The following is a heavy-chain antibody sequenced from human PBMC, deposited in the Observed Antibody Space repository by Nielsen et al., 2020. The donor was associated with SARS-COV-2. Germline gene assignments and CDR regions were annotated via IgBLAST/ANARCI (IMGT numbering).Heavy chain of an antibody. J-gene: IGHJ4*02. CDR1: GFTFSSYA. CDR2: ISGSGGST. CDR3: AKASYSSSSGANFDY. Sequence: GESLKISCAASGFTFSSYAMSWVRQAPGKGLEWVSAISGSGGSTYYADSVKGRLTISRDNSKNTLYLQMNSLRAEDTAVYYCAKASYSSSSGANFDYWGQGTLVTVSS. D-gene: IGHD6-6*01. V-gene: IGHV3-23*01.